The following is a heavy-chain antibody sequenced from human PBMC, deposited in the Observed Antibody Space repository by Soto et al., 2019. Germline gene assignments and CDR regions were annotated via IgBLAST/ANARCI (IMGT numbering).Heavy chain of an antibody. CDR2: ISYDGSNK. CDR1: GFTFSSYG. Sequence: GGSLRLSCAASGFTFSSYGMHWVRQAPGKGLEWVAVISYDGSNKYYADSVKGRFTISRDNSKNTLYLQMNSLRAEDTAVYYCAKNHRGVVLRTTFDYWGQGTLVTVSS. V-gene: IGHV3-30*18. D-gene: IGHD2-15*01. CDR3: AKNHRGVVLRTTFDY. J-gene: IGHJ4*01.